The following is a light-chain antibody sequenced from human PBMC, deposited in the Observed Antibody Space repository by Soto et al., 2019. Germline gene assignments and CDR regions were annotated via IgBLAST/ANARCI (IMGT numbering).Light chain of an antibody. CDR3: SSYAGNNTYV. Sequence: QSVLTQPPSAPGSPGQSFTISCTGTSSDIGAYNFVSWYQQRPGKAPQLMIYEVSRRPSGVPYRFSGSKSGSTASLTVSGLHTEDEADYYCSSYAGNNTYVFGTGTKLTVL. CDR1: SSDIGAYNF. V-gene: IGLV2-8*01. CDR2: EVS. J-gene: IGLJ1*01.